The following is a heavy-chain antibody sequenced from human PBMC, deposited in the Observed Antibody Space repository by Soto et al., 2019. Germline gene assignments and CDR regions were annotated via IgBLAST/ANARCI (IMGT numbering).Heavy chain of an antibody. CDR1: GFTFSSYA. CDR2: ISYDGSNK. V-gene: IGHV3-30-3*01. Sequence: GGSLRLSCAASGFTFSSYAMHWARQAPGKGLEWVAVISYDGSNKYYADSVKGRFTISRDNSKNTLYLQMNSLRAEDTAVYYCARARRARTTWKAFDIWGQGTMVTVSS. J-gene: IGHJ3*02. CDR3: ARARRARTTWKAFDI. D-gene: IGHD1-1*01.